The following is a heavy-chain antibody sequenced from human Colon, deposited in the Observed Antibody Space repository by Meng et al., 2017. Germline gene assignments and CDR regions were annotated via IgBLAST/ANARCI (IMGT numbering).Heavy chain of an antibody. CDR3: ARDRTSGN. D-gene: IGHD1-26*01. Sequence: QREEAGGGRVKPGGSLRISCAASGFTFSVYPMTWVRQAPGKGLEWVANIKEDGSEKNYVDSVKGRFTISRDNAKNSLYLQMDSLRAEDTVVYYCARDRTSGNWGQGTLVTVSS. V-gene: IGHV3-7*01. J-gene: IGHJ4*02. CDR1: GFTFSVYP. CDR2: IKEDGSEK.